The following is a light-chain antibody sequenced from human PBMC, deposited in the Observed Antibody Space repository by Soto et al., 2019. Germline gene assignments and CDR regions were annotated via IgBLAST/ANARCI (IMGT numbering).Light chain of an antibody. CDR2: TTN. CDR1: SGSVSTRYY. CDR3: VLYMGSGIWV. V-gene: IGLV8-61*01. Sequence: QTVVTQEPSFSVSPGRTVTLTCGLSSGSVSTRYYPSWYQQTPGQAPRTLIYTTNTRSPGVPDRFSGSILGNKAALTITGAQADDESDYYCVLYMGSGIWVFGGGTKLTVL. J-gene: IGLJ3*02.